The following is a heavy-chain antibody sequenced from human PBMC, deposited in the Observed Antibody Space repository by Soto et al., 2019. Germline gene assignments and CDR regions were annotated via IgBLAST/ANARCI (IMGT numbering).Heavy chain of an antibody. CDR3: VRVDWSDAGS. Sequence: QVQLHQSGPGLVKPSQTLSLTCAISGDSVSSKSAAWDWIRQSPSRGLEWLGRTRYTSKWYTEYAVSVKSRITINADTSKNHFSLQLESVTPEDTAVYYCVRVDWSDAGSWGQGTVVTVSS. CDR2: TRYTSKWYT. V-gene: IGHV6-1*01. D-gene: IGHD1-1*01. CDR1: GDSVSSKSAA. J-gene: IGHJ5*02.